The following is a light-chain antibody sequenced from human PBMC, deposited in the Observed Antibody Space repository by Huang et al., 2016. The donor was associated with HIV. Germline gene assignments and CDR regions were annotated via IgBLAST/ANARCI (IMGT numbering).Light chain of an antibody. V-gene: IGKV3-15*01. Sequence: IVMTQYPATLSMSPRETATLSCRASQSVGNNLAWYQQKPGQAPSLLIYDASIRVIGIPARFSGTGSGTEFTLTITSLDSEDFAIYYCQQYNNWPYTFGQGTKLEIK. CDR2: DAS. CDR3: QQYNNWPYT. J-gene: IGKJ2*01. CDR1: QSVGNN.